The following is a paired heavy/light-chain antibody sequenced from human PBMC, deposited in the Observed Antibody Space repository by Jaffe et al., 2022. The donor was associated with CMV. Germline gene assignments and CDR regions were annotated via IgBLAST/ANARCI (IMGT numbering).Heavy chain of an antibody. CDR1: GFSLSTSGVG. CDR2: IYWDDDK. J-gene: IGHJ3*02. D-gene: IGHD3-22*01. Sequence: QITLKESGPTLVKPTQTLTLTCTFSGFSLSTSGVGVGWIRQPPGKALEWLALIYWDDDKRYSPSLKSRLTITKDTSKNQVVLTMTNMDPVDTATYYCAHRRRDYYDSSGYYVFTPVVDAFDIWGQGTMVTVSS. CDR3: AHRRRDYYDSSGYYVFTPVVDAFDI. V-gene: IGHV2-5*02.
Light chain of an antibody. J-gene: IGKJ3*01. Sequence: DIQMTQSPSSLSASVGDRVTITCRASQSISSYLNWYQQKPGKAPKLLIYAASSLQSGVPSRFSGSGSGTDFTLTISSLQPEDFATYYCQQSYSTLSFGPGTKVDIK. CDR2: AAS. V-gene: IGKV1-39*01. CDR3: QQSYSTLS. CDR1: QSISSY.